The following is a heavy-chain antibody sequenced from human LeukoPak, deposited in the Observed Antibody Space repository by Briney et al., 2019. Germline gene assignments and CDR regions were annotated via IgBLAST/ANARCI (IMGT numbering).Heavy chain of an antibody. CDR1: GYTFTGYY. Sequence: ASVKVSCKASGYTFTGYYMHWVRQAPGQGLEWMGWINPNSGGTNYAQKFQGRVTMTRGTSISTAYMELSRLRSDDTAVYYCARQVGATILNWFDPWGQGTLVTVSS. D-gene: IGHD1-26*01. CDR3: ARQVGATILNWFDP. J-gene: IGHJ5*02. CDR2: INPNSGGT. V-gene: IGHV1-2*02.